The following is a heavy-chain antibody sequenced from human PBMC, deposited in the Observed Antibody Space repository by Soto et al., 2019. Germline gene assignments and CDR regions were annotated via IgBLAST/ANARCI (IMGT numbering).Heavy chain of an antibody. Sequence: ASVKVSCKASGYTFTSYGISWVRQAPGQGLEWMGWISAYNGNTNYAQKLQGRVTMTTDTSTSTAYMELRSLRSDDTAVYYCARDIAAERVLYYYYGMDVWGQGTTVTVS. V-gene: IGHV1-18*04. CDR1: GYTFTSYG. D-gene: IGHD6-13*01. CDR2: ISAYNGNT. J-gene: IGHJ6*02. CDR3: ARDIAAERVLYYYYGMDV.